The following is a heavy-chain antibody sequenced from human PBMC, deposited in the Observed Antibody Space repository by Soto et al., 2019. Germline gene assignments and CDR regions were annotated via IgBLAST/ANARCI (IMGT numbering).Heavy chain of an antibody. Sequence: GSLRLSCAASGFNFRTYAMHWVRQAPGKGLKWVAVISYEGSNQYYADSVKGRFTISRDSPKSTLHLQMNNLTAEDTAVYYCARDRYGMDVWGQGTTVTVSS. CDR1: GFNFRTYA. V-gene: IGHV3-30*04. CDR3: ARDRYGMDV. CDR2: ISYEGSNQ. J-gene: IGHJ6*02.